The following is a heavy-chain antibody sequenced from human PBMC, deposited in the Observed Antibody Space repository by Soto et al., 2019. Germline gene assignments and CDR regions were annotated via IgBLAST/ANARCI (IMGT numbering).Heavy chain of an antibody. CDR1: GYTFISYG. CDR3: ARVFRWSSSSWGFDS. Sequence: QVQLVQSGAEVKKPGASVKVSCKASGYTFISYGITWVRQAPGQGLEWMGWISAYNAHTNYGQKFQDRVSLTTETSTNTSDMKMRSLRSDDTAFYFCARVFRWSSSSWGFDSWGQGTLVTVSS. V-gene: IGHV1-18*01. D-gene: IGHD6-6*01. CDR2: ISAYNAHT. J-gene: IGHJ4*02.